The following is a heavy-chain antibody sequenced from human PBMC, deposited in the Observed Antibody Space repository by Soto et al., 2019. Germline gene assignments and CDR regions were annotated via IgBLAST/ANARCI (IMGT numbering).Heavy chain of an antibody. V-gene: IGHV4-59*08. Sequence: PSETLSLTCTVSGDSISSYTWNWVRQPPGRRLEWIAYIYSNTNTYYNPSLKSRVMVSADTSENQFSLKLSSVTAADTGVYYCARRVTMSAETAGNDNWFDPWGQGILVTTPQ. CDR3: ARRVTMSAETAGNDNWFDP. D-gene: IGHD3-10*02. CDR2: IYSNTNT. J-gene: IGHJ5*02. CDR1: GDSISSYT.